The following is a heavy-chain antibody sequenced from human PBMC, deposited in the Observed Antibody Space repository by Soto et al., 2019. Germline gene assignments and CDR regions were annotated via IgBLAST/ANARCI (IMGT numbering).Heavy chain of an antibody. CDR2: MNPNSGNT. CDR1: GYTFTSYD. D-gene: IGHD3-22*01. V-gene: IGHV1-8*01. J-gene: IGHJ5*02. Sequence: ALVKVSCKASGYTFTSYDINWVRQATGQGLEWMGWMNPNSGNTGYAQKFQGRVTMTRNTSISTAYMELSSLRSEDTAVYYCARPIDYYDSSGYYENWFDPWGQGTLVTVSS. CDR3: ARPIDYYDSSGYYENWFDP.